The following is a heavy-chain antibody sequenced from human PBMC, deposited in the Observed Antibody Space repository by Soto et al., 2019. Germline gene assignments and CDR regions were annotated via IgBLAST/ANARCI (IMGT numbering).Heavy chain of an antibody. CDR3: AKVSRKGSAIDFDY. CDR1: GYTFSNYD. CDR2: VNPNNGDT. J-gene: IGHJ4*02. D-gene: IGHD3-10*01. Sequence: QVQLVQSGAELKKPGASVKVSCKASGYTFSNYDMNWVRQATGQGPEWIGWVNPNNGDTGHAQKFXGXVXXTTDISTTPASMELTSLRSEDPAIYSCAKVSRKGSAIDFDYWGQGTLITVSS. V-gene: IGHV1-8*01.